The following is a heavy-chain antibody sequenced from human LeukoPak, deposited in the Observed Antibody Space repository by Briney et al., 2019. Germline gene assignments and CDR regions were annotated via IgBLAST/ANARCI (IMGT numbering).Heavy chain of an antibody. D-gene: IGHD1-1*01. V-gene: IGHV3-23*01. J-gene: IGHJ6*03. CDR3: ARDLTTLYYYYYYYMDV. Sequence: GGSLRLSCAASGFTFSSYAMSWARQAPGKGLEWVSAISGSGGSTYYADSVKGRFTISRDNAKNSLYLQMNSLRAEDTAVYYCARDLTTLYYYYYYYMDVWGKGTTVTVSS. CDR1: GFTFSSYA. CDR2: ISGSGGST.